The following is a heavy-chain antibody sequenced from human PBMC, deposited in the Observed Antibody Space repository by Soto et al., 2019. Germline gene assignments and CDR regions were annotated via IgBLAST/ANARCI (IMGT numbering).Heavy chain of an antibody. CDR2: ISYDGSNK. CDR1: GFTFSSYG. J-gene: IGHJ6*03. CDR3: AKDLEAAITGSPAPYFYYYYYMDV. Sequence: GGSLRLSCAASGFTFSSYGMHWVRQAPGKGLEWVAVISYDGSNKYYADSVKGRFTISRDNSKNTLYLQMNSLRAEDTAVYYCAKDLEAAITGSPAPYFYYYYYMDVWGKGTTVTVSS. D-gene: IGHD1-20*01. V-gene: IGHV3-30*18.